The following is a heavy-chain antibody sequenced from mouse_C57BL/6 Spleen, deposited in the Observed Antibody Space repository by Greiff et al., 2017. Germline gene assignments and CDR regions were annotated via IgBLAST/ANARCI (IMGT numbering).Heavy chain of an antibody. CDR2: IDPENGDT. Sequence: VHVKQSGAELVRPGASVKLSCTASGFNIKDDYMHWVKQRPEQGLEWIGWIDPENGDTEYASKFQGKATITADTSSNTAYLQLSSLTSEDTAVYYCTPHYYGTKFAYWGQGTLVTVSA. D-gene: IGHD1-1*01. J-gene: IGHJ3*01. CDR1: GFNIKDDY. V-gene: IGHV14-4*01. CDR3: TPHYYGTKFAY.